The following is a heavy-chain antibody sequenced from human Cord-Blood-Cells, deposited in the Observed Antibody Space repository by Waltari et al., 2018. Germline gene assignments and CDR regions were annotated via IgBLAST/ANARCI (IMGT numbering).Heavy chain of an antibody. Sequence: QVQLVQSGAEVKKPGASVKVSCKASGYTFTSYDINWVRQATGQGLEWMGWMNANRGNTGYGQKFQGRVTITRNTSISTAYMELSSLRSEDTAVYYCARGPNSSSYYFDYWGQGTLVTVSS. D-gene: IGHD6-6*01. CDR2: MNANRGNT. V-gene: IGHV1-8*03. CDR3: ARGPNSSSYYFDY. CDR1: GYTFTSYD. J-gene: IGHJ4*02.